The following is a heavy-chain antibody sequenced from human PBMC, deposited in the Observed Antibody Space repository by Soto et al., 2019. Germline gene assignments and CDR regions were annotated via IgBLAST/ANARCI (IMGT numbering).Heavy chain of an antibody. CDR3: AKDGSLLALAGTSPTSYFYVLAV. D-gene: IGHD6-19*01. CDR2: VSYDGSIK. CDR1: GFTFSVYG. J-gene: IGHJ6*02. V-gene: IGHV3-30*18. Sequence: PGGSLRLSCAASGFTFSVYGMHWVRQAPGKGLEWVALVSYDGSIKYYADSVKGRFTISRDNSKNTLYLKMNSLRVEDTAVYYCAKDGSLLALAGTSPTSYFYVLAVWGQGTTVTVSS.